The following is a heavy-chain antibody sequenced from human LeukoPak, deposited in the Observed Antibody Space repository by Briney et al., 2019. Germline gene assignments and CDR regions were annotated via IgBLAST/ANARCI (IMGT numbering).Heavy chain of an antibody. Sequence: GGSLRLSCAASGFTFSSYSMNWVRQAPGKGLEWVSYISSSSDTVYYADSVMGRFTISRDNAKNSLYLQMNSLRAEDTALYYCAKDFYGDYGNGAFDIWGQGTMVTVSS. CDR3: AKDFYGDYGNGAFDI. D-gene: IGHD4-17*01. CDR2: ISSSSDTV. J-gene: IGHJ3*02. CDR1: GFTFSSYS. V-gene: IGHV3-48*01.